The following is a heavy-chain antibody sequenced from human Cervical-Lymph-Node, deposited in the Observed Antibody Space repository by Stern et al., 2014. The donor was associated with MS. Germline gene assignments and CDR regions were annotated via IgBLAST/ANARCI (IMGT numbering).Heavy chain of an antibody. V-gene: IGHV1-18*01. Sequence: QVQLVQSGAEVKKPGASVKVSCEASGYTFTNYGLSWVRQAPGKGLEWLGWISPYTGSTNYAQNVQGRVTMTTDASTSTAYMELRSLRFDDTAVYFCARDEAGYTSGSGDMYWGQGTQVIVSS. CDR3: ARDEAGYTSGSGDMY. CDR2: ISPYTGST. J-gene: IGHJ4*02. CDR1: GYTFTNYG. D-gene: IGHD6-19*01.